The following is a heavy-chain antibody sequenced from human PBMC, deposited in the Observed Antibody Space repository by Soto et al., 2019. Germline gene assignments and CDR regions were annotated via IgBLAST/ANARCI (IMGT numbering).Heavy chain of an antibody. D-gene: IGHD1-7*01. CDR3: ARNNGNYRLDD. J-gene: IGHJ4*02. Sequence: QVQLVESGGGVVQPGTSLRLSCITSGFTFRSYGMHWVRQAPGKGLEWLAIIWYDGSNKYYADSVDGRFPISRDNSRDTVYLQMNSLRAEDTALYYCARNNGNYRLDDWGQGALVIVSS. CDR1: GFTFRSYG. V-gene: IGHV3-33*01. CDR2: IWYDGSNK.